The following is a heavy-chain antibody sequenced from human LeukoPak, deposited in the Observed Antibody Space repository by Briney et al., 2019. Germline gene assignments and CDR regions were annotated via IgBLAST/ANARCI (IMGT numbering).Heavy chain of an antibody. CDR2: IYTSGST. J-gene: IGHJ3*02. D-gene: IGHD3-10*01. CDR3: ARDWSYSRAFDI. CDR1: GGSISSYY. Sequence: SETLSLTCTVSGGSISSYYWSWIRQPAGKGLEWIGRIYTSGSTNYNPSLKSRVTMSVDASKNQFSLKLSSVTAADTAVYYCARDWSYSRAFDIWGQGTMVTVSS. V-gene: IGHV4-4*07.